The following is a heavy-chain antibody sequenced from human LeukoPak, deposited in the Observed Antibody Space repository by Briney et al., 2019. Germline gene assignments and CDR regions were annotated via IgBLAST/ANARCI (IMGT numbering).Heavy chain of an antibody. CDR2: ISYDGNNK. V-gene: IGHV3-30-3*01. CDR1: GFTFSSYA. Sequence: PGGSLRLSCAASGFTFSSYAMHWVRQAPGKGLEWVAVISYDGNNKYYADSVKGRFTISRDNSKNTLYLQMNSLRAEDTAVYYCARVKGYCTNGVCYPNPPNWFDPWGQGTLVTVSS. J-gene: IGHJ5*02. D-gene: IGHD2-8*01. CDR3: ARVKGYCTNGVCYPNPPNWFDP.